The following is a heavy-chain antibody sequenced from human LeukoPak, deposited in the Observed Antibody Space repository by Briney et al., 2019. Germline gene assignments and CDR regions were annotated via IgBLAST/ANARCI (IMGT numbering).Heavy chain of an antibody. CDR3: ARDRAGLAAAGDRCYGMDV. CDR1: GGTFGSYA. J-gene: IGHJ6*02. V-gene: IGHV1-69*04. CDR2: IIPILGIA. D-gene: IGHD6-13*01. Sequence: SVKVSCKASGGTFGSYAISWVRQAPGQGLEWMGRIIPILGIANYAQKFQGRVTITADKSTSTAYMELSSLRSEDTAVYYCARDRAGLAAAGDRCYGMDVWGQGTTVTVSS.